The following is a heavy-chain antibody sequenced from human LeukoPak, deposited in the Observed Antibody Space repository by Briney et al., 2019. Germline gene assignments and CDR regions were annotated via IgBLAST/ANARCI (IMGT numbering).Heavy chain of an antibody. CDR3: TRAEGCSGGTCYYFDD. CDR1: GYTFTDYF. J-gene: IGHJ4*02. D-gene: IGHD2-15*01. V-gene: IGHV1-2*02. Sequence: ASVKVSCKASGYTFTDYFIHWVRQAPGQGLEWMGWINTNSGGTNYAQKFQGRVTMTRDTSISTAYMEVTRLRSDDTAVYYCTRAEGCSGGTCYYFDDRGQGTLVTVSS. CDR2: INTNSGGT.